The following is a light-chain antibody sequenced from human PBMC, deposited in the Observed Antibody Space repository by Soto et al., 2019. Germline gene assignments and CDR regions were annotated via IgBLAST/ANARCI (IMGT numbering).Light chain of an antibody. J-gene: IGKJ5*01. CDR2: KAS. CDR3: QQYEIYPIT. Sequence: DIQMTQSPSTLSASVGDRVTITCRASQSITTWLAWYQQKPGKAPKLLIYKASSLESGVPLRFSGSGSGTEFTLTISSLQPDDFAAYYCQQYEIYPITFGQGTRLEIK. V-gene: IGKV1-5*03. CDR1: QSITTW.